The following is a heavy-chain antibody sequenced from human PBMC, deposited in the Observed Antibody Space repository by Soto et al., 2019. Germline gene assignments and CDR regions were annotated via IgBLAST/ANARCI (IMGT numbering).Heavy chain of an antibody. Sequence: GASVKVSCKASGYTFSSCGITWVRQAPGQGLEWMGWISAYNGNTNYAQKLQGRVTMTTDTSTSTAYMELRSLRSDDTAVYYCARDPWWFGELYSYYYYYGMDVWGQGTTVTVSS. D-gene: IGHD3-10*01. CDR3: ARDPWWFGELYSYYYYYGMDV. CDR1: GYTFSSCG. J-gene: IGHJ6*02. CDR2: ISAYNGNT. V-gene: IGHV1-18*01.